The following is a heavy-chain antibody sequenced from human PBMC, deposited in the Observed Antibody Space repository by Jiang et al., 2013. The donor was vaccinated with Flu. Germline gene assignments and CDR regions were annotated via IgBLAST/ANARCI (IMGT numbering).Heavy chain of an antibody. D-gene: IGHD1-14*01. CDR2: SNPSGGFT. V-gene: IGHV1-46*01. CDR1: GYTFTSYY. J-gene: IGHJ4*02. Sequence: SGAEVKKPGASVKVSCKSSGYTFTSYYIHWVRQAPGQGLEWMGMSNPSGGFTTYAQQFQGRVTMTRDTSTSTVYMDLSSLRSEDTAVYYCARVTGGSPIFDHWGQGTLVTVSS. CDR3: ARVTGGSPIFDH.